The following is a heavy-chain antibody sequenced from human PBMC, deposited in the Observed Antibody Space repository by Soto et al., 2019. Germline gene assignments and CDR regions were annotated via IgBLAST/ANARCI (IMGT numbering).Heavy chain of an antibody. Sequence: GGSLRLSCAASGFTVSSNYVSWVRQAPGKGLEWVSVSYCGGTTYYADSVKGRFTISRDNSKNTLYLQMNSLRAEDTAVYYCARGLWDYDILTGYHSYYFDYWGQGTLVTVSS. CDR3: ARGLWDYDILTGYHSYYFDY. V-gene: IGHV3-53*01. J-gene: IGHJ4*02. CDR1: GFTVSSNY. D-gene: IGHD3-9*01. CDR2: SYCGGTT.